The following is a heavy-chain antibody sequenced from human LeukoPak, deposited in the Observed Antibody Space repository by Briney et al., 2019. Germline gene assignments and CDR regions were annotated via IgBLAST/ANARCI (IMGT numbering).Heavy chain of an antibody. Sequence: PSETLSLTCAVYGGSFSGYYWSWICQPPGKGLEWIGEINHSGSTNYNPSLKSRVTISVDTSKNQFSLKLSSVTAADTAVYYCARVTHAFDIWGQGTMVTVSS. V-gene: IGHV4-34*01. CDR1: GGSFSGYY. D-gene: IGHD4-23*01. J-gene: IGHJ3*02. CDR2: INHSGST. CDR3: ARVTHAFDI.